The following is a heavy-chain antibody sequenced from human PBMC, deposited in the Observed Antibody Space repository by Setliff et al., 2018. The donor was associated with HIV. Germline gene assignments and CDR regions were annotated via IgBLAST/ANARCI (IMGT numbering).Heavy chain of an antibody. J-gene: IGHJ5*02. D-gene: IGHD3-10*01. CDR2: IDSSGTT. Sequence: LSLTCTISGGSFGVYRWSWIRRSAGRGLEWIGRIDSSGTTDYKPSLKGRVAISVDTSRNQFSLRVTSVTAADTAVYFCARDRHSSGLGSYGPWGPGILVTVSS. CDR1: GGSFGVYR. V-gene: IGHV4-4*07. CDR3: ARDRHSSGLGSYGP.